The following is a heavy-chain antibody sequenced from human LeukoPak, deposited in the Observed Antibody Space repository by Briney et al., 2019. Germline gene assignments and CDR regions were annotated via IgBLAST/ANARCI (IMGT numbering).Heavy chain of an antibody. CDR1: GGSMSSYF. CDR2: IYYTGSNP. V-gene: IGHV4-59*01. D-gene: IGHD3-10*01. CDR3: VRVKAIRVRGILTSNYVDY. Sequence: ETLSLTCTVSGGSMSSYFWSWIRQPPGKGLEGIASIYYTGSNPNFNPSLKSRVTISVDTSKNQFSLKLTSVTAADTAVYYCVRVKAIRVRGILTSNYVDYWGQGTLVTVSS. J-gene: IGHJ4*02.